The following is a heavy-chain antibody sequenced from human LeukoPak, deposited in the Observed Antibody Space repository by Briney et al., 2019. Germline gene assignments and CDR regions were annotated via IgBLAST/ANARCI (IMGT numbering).Heavy chain of an antibody. CDR2: ISAYNGNT. D-gene: IGHD3-10*01. Sequence: ASVKVSCKASGYTFTSYGTSWVRQAPGQGLEWMGWISAYNGNTNYAQKLQGRVTMTTDTSTSTAYKELRSLRSDDTAVYYCAGTRGLDYYYGMDVWGQGTTVTVSS. J-gene: IGHJ6*02. CDR3: AGTRGLDYYYGMDV. CDR1: GYTFTSYG. V-gene: IGHV1-18*01.